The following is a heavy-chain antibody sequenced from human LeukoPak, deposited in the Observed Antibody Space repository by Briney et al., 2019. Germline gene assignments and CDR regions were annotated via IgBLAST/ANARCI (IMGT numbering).Heavy chain of an antibody. CDR2: TYWNDDK. CDR3: AHYDDFWSGYSN. CDR1: GFSLSTSGVG. V-gene: IGHV2-5*01. Sequence: SGPTLVKPTQTLTLTCTFSGFSLSTSGVGVGWIRQPPGKALEWLALTYWNDDKRYSPSLKSRLTITKDTSKNQVVLTMTNMDPVDTATYYCAHYDDFWSGYSNWGQGTLVTVSS. J-gene: IGHJ4*02. D-gene: IGHD3-3*01.